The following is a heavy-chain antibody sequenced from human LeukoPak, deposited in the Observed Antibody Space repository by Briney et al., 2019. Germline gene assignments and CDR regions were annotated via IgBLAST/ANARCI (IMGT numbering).Heavy chain of an antibody. V-gene: IGHV4-59*01. CDR1: GGSLSSYY. J-gene: IGHJ4*02. D-gene: IGHD3-3*01. CDR2: IYYSGST. Sequence: SETLSLTCTVSGGSLSSYYWSWIRQPPGKGLEWIGYIYYSGSTNYNPSLKSRVTISVDTSKNQFSLKLSSVTAADTAVYYCARGHVDFWSGSNYFDYWGQGTLVTVSS. CDR3: ARGHVDFWSGSNYFDY.